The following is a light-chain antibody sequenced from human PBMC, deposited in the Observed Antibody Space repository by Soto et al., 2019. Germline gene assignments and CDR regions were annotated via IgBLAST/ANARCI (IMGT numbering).Light chain of an antibody. CDR1: QSASSN. CDR3: QHYDISLFA. J-gene: IGKJ3*01. CDR2: GAS. Sequence: EIALTQSPGTLSVSPGERATLSCRASQSASSNLAWYQQKPGQAPRLLIYGASSRATGIPDRFSGSGFGTDFTLTISRLEPEDFAVYYCQHYDISLFAFGPGTKVDIK. V-gene: IGKV3-20*01.